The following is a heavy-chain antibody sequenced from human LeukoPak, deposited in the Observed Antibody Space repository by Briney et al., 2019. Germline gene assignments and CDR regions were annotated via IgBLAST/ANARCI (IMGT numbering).Heavy chain of an antibody. J-gene: IGHJ4*02. CDR3: ASARAGYFDWLLNY. CDR1: GYTCTSYG. Sequence: VASVKVSCKASGYTCTSYGISWVRQAPGQGLEWMGWISAYNGNTNYAHKLQGRVTMTTDTSTSTAYMELRSLRSDDTAVYYCASARAGYFDWLLNYWGQGPRLTVSS. V-gene: IGHV1-18*01. CDR2: ISAYNGNT. D-gene: IGHD3-9*01.